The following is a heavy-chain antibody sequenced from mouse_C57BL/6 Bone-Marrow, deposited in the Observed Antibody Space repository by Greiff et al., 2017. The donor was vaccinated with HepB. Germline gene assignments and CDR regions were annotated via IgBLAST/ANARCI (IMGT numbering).Heavy chain of an antibody. D-gene: IGHD1-1*01. CDR3: TEFYGSSPPWFAY. CDR1: GYTFTDYE. Sequence: VQLQQSGAELVRPGASVTLSCKASGYTFTDYEMHWVKQTPVHGLEWIGAIDPETGGTAYNQKFKGKAILTADKSSSTAYMELRSLTSEDSAVYYCTEFYGSSPPWFAYWGQGTLVTVSA. V-gene: IGHV1-15*01. J-gene: IGHJ3*01. CDR2: IDPETGGT.